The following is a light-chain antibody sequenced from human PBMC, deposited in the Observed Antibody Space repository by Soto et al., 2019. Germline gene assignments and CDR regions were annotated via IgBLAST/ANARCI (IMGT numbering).Light chain of an antibody. J-gene: IGLJ2*01. CDR3: SSYAGNNNLV. Sequence: QSALTQPPSASGSPGQSVTISCTGNSSDVGSYNYVSWYQQHPGKAPKLMIYEVSERPSGVPDRFSGSKSGNTASLTVSGLQAEDEADYYCSSYAGNNNLVFGGGTKLTVL. CDR2: EVS. V-gene: IGLV2-8*01. CDR1: SSDVGSYNY.